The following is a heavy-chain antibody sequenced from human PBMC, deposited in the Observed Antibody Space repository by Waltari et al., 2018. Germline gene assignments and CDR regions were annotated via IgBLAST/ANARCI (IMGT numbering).Heavy chain of an antibody. D-gene: IGHD3-10*01. CDR2: IYYRGST. CDR1: GGSISSSSYY. Sequence: QLQLQESGPGLVKPSETLSLTCTVSGGSISSSSYYWGWIRQPPGKGLEWIGSIYYRGSTYYNPSLKSRVTISVDTSKNQFSLKLSSVTAADTAVYYCARRLWFGELYNWFDPWGQGTLVTVSS. CDR3: ARRLWFGELYNWFDP. J-gene: IGHJ5*02. V-gene: IGHV4-39*01.